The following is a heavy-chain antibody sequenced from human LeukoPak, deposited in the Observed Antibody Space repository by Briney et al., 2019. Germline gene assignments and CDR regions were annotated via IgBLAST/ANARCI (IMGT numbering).Heavy chain of an antibody. D-gene: IGHD3-9*01. Sequence: GGSLRLSCAASGFTFSSYAMSWVRQAPGKGLEWVSAISGSGGSTYYAGSVKGRFTISRDNSKNTLYLQMNSLRAEDTAVYYCAKSYDILTGYSSIDYWGQGTLVTVSS. J-gene: IGHJ4*02. CDR2: ISGSGGST. V-gene: IGHV3-23*01. CDR3: AKSYDILTGYSSIDY. CDR1: GFTFSSYA.